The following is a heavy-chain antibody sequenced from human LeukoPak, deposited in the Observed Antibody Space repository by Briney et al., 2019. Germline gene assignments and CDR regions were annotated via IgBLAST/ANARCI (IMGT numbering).Heavy chain of an antibody. CDR1: GFTFSSYA. D-gene: IGHD3-10*01. Sequence: GGSLRLSCAAAGFTFSSYAVHWVRQAPGKGLEYVSAITSDGGRTYYANSVKGRFTISRDNSKNTLYLQMGSLRAEDMAVYYCARSRGLDVHYYYYMDVWGKGTTVTVSS. CDR3: ARSRGLDVHYYYYMDV. J-gene: IGHJ6*03. CDR2: ITSDGGRT. V-gene: IGHV3-64*01.